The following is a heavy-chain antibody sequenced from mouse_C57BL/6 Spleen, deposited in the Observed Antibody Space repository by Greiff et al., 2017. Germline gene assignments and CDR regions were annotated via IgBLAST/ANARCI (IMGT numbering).Heavy chain of an antibody. CDR2: IHPNSGST. CDR1: GYTFTSYW. J-gene: IGHJ2*01. Sequence: QVQLKQPGAELVKPGASVKLSCKASGYTFTSYWMHWVKQRPGQGLEWIGMIHPNSGSTNYNEKFKSKATLTVDKSSSTAYMQLSSLTSEDSAVYYCASLLWLRRDYIDYWGQGTTLTVSS. D-gene: IGHD2-2*01. CDR3: ASLLWLRRDYIDY. V-gene: IGHV1-64*01.